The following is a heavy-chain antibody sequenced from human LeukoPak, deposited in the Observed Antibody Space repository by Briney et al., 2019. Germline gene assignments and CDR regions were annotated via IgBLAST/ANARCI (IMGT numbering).Heavy chain of an antibody. J-gene: IGHJ4*02. Sequence: GGSLRLSCAASGFTFDDYGMSWVRQAPGKGLEWVSVIYSGRGTNYADSVKGRFTISRDNSKNTLYLQMNSLRAEDTAVYYCVTEVSGSFPTWGQGTLVTVSS. CDR2: IYSGRGT. CDR1: GFTFDDYG. V-gene: IGHV3-66*01. D-gene: IGHD1-26*01. CDR3: VTEVSGSFPT.